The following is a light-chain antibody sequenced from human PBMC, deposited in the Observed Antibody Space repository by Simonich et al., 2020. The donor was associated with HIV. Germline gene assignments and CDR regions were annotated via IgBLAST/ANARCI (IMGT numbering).Light chain of an antibody. CDR2: DVS. Sequence: QSALTQPASVSGSPGQSITISCTGTSIDVGGYNFVSWYQQHPGKAPKLMIYDVSKWPSGVSLRFSGSKSGNTASLTISGLQAEDEADYYCSSYTSSSTWVFGGGTKLTVL. J-gene: IGLJ3*02. V-gene: IGLV2-14*03. CDR3: SSYTSSSTWV. CDR1: SIDVGGYNF.